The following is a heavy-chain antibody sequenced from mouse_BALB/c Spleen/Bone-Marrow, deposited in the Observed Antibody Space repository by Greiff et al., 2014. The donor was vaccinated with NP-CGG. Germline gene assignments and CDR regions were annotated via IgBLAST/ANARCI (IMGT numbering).Heavy chain of an antibody. CDR2: IDPANGNT. J-gene: IGHJ2*01. D-gene: IGHD2-4*01. V-gene: IGHV14-3*02. CDR3: ARYDYGVYFDY. CDR1: GFNIEDTY. Sequence: DVQLQESGAELVKPGASVKLSCTASGFNIEDTYMHWVKQRPEQGLEWIGRIDPANGNTKYDPKFQGKATITADTSSNTAYLQLSSLTSEDTAVYYCARYDYGVYFDYWGQGTTLTVSS.